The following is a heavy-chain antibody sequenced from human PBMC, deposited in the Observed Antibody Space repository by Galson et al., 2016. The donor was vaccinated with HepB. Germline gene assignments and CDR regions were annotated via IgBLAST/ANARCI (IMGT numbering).Heavy chain of an antibody. J-gene: IGHJ6*02. CDR2: IYYTGST. V-gene: IGHV4-39*01. CDR1: GGSISSSGYH. Sequence: SETLSLTCTVSGGSISSSGYHWGWIRQPPGKGLEWIGNIYYTGSTYYNPSLESRLSMSVDTSKNPFALTLTSVTAAGTAVYYCARAAGHEYYFYGMEVWGQGTTVTVSS. CDR3: ARAAGHEYYFYGMEV. D-gene: IGHD6-13*01.